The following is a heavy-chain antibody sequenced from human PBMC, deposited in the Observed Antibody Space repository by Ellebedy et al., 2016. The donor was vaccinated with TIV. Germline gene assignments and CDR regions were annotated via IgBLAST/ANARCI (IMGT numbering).Heavy chain of an antibody. D-gene: IGHD3-3*01. Sequence: AASVKVSCKASGCTFTAYAMNWVRQARGQRLEWIGWIVVGSGNTNYAQKFQERVTITRDMSTSTAYMELSSLRSEDTAVYYCAASLYYDFWSGEDYWGQGTLVTVSS. J-gene: IGHJ4*02. CDR3: AASLYYDFWSGEDY. CDR2: IVVGSGNT. CDR1: GCTFTAYA. V-gene: IGHV1-58*02.